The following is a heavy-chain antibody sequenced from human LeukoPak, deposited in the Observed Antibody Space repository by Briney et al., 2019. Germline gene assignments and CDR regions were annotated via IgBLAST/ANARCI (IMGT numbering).Heavy chain of an antibody. V-gene: IGHV3-74*01. J-gene: IGHJ4*02. CDR2: VKSDGSST. Sequence: GGSLRLSCAASGFTFISYWMHWVRQASGKGLVWVSRVKSDGSSTIYADSVKGRFTISRDNAKNMLYMQMNSLRAEDTAVYYCVRDGGSARGDHWGQGTLVTVAS. D-gene: IGHD2-15*01. CDR1: GFTFISYW. CDR3: VRDGGSARGDH.